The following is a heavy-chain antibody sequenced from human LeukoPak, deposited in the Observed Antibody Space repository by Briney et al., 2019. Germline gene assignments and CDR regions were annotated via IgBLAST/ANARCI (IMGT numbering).Heavy chain of an antibody. CDR2: INHSGST. CDR1: GGSFSGYY. J-gene: IGHJ6*03. D-gene: IGHD3-9*01. Sequence: PSETLSLTCCVYGGSFSGYYWSWIRQPPGKGLEWIGEINHSGSTNYNPSLKSRVTISVDTSKRQFSLKLSSVTAADTAVYYCARYDILTGNVGYYYYYMDVWGKGTTVTVSS. V-gene: IGHV4-34*01. CDR3: ARYDILTGNVGYYYYYMDV.